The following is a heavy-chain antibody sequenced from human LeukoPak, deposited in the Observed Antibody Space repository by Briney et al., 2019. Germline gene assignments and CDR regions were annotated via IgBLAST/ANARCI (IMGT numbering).Heavy chain of an antibody. CDR3: AKDFVVVPGLVNYFDS. Sequence: GRSLRLSCAASGFTFSSYVMHWVRQAPGKGLEWVAIISYDGSNEYYADSVKGRFTISRDNSKNRLYLRMNSLRAEDTALYYCAKDFVVVPGLVNYFDSWGQGTLVTVSS. CDR2: ISYDGSNE. V-gene: IGHV3-30*04. D-gene: IGHD2-2*01. CDR1: GFTFSSYV. J-gene: IGHJ4*02.